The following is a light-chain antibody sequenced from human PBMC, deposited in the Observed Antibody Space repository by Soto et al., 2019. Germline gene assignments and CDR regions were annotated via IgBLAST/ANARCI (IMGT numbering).Light chain of an antibody. CDR2: KAS. V-gene: IGKV1-5*03. CDR1: QSISVW. Sequence: DIQMTQSPSTLSASVGDRVTITCRASQSISVWLAWFQQKPGNAPKLLIYKASTLESGVPSRFSGSGSGTEFTVSISSLQPRDSATYYCLQYNNRWTFGQGTKVEI. J-gene: IGKJ1*01. CDR3: LQYNNRWT.